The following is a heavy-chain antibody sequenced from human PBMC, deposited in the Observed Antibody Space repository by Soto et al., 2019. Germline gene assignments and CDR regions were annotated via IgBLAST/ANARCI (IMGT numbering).Heavy chain of an antibody. CDR1: GGSISSSSYY. CDR3: ARHQPTAGAWFDP. Sequence: QLQLQESGPGLVKPSETLSLTCTVSGGSISSSSYYWGWIRQPPGKGLEWIGSIYYSGSTYYNPSLKSRVTISVDTSKNQFPLKPSSVTAADTAVYYCARHQPTAGAWFDPWGQGTLVTVSS. CDR2: IYYSGST. V-gene: IGHV4-39*01. J-gene: IGHJ5*02. D-gene: IGHD2-21*02.